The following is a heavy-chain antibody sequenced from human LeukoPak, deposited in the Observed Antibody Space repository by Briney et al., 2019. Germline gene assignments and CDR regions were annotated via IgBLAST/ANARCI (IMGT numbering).Heavy chain of an antibody. CDR3: ARGYGSGSYYRSYYFDY. CDR1: GFNFRSYS. J-gene: IGHJ4*02. D-gene: IGHD3-10*01. Sequence: GSLRLSCAASGFNFRSYSMNWVRQAPGKGLEWVSYISSSGSTIYYADSVKGRFTISRDNAKNSLYLQMNSLRAEDTAVYYCARGYGSGSYYRSYYFDYWGQGTLVTVSS. V-gene: IGHV3-48*04. CDR2: ISSSGSTI.